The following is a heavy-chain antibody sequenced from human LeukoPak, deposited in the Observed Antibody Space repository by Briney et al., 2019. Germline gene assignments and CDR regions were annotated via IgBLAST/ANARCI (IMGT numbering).Heavy chain of an antibody. J-gene: IGHJ2*01. Sequence: GGSLRLSCATSGLTFSSYAMSWVRQAPGKGLEWVSVISGSDGSTYYADSVKGRFTISRDNSKNTLYLQMNSLRADDTAVYYCARRIAGTATGGYFEPWGRGTLVSVSS. CDR1: GLTFSSYA. CDR2: ISGSDGST. CDR3: ARRIAGTATGGYFEP. D-gene: IGHD6-19*01. V-gene: IGHV3-23*01.